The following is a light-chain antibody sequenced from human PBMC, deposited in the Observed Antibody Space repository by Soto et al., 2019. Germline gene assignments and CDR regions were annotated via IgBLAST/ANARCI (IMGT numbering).Light chain of an antibody. V-gene: IGKV1-39*01. CDR2: GAS. Sequence: IQMTQSPSSLSASVGDRVTITCRASQTIRDYVNWYQQKPGKAPKLLIYGASSLQSGVPSRFSGSGSWTVFTLTITTLQPEDFAIYYCQQSYSNLISVGGGTKVEIK. CDR3: QQSYSNLIS. J-gene: IGKJ4*01. CDR1: QTIRDY.